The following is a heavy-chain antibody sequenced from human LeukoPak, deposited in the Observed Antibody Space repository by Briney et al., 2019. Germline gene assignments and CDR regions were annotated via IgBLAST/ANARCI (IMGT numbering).Heavy chain of an antibody. J-gene: IGHJ5*02. CDR2: IYYSGST. CDR1: GGSISSYY. Sequence: TSETLSLTCTVSGGSISSYYWSWIRQPPGKGLEWIGYIYYSGSTNYNPSLKSRVTISVDTSKNQFSLKLSSVTAADTAVYYCARKPRGWFDPWGQGTLVTVSS. V-gene: IGHV4-59*12. CDR3: ARKPRGWFDP.